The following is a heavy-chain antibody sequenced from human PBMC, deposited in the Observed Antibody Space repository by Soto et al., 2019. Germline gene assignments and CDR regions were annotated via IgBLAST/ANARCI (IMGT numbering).Heavy chain of an antibody. Sequence: PGGSLRLSCAASGFTFSSYSMNWIRQAPGKGLEWVSYISSSSSTIYYADSVKGRFTISRDNAKNSLYLQMNGLRDEDTAVYYCARDRYFRGVTKYYYGMDVWGQGTTVTVSS. CDR2: ISSSSSTI. V-gene: IGHV3-48*02. J-gene: IGHJ6*02. CDR3: ARDRYFRGVTKYYYGMDV. D-gene: IGHD3-16*02. CDR1: GFTFSSYS.